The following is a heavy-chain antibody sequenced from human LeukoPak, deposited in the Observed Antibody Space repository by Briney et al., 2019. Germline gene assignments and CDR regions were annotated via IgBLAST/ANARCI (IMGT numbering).Heavy chain of an antibody. CDR2: TYYRSKWYN. CDR1: GDSVSSNSAT. J-gene: IGHJ5*02. V-gene: IGHV6-1*01. D-gene: IGHD6-25*01. Sequence: SQTLSLTCAISGDSVSSNSATWTWLRQSPSRGLEWLGRTYYRSKWYNDYALSVESRITISPDTSKNQFSLQLNSVTPEDTAVYYCARQSSSGRGDGWLDPWGRGTLVTVSS. CDR3: ARQSSSGRGDGWLDP.